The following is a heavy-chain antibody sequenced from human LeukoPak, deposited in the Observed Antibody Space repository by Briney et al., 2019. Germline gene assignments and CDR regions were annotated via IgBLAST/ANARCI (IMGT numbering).Heavy chain of an antibody. CDR3: AYGSGSYFGENWFDP. J-gene: IGHJ5*02. Sequence: GGSLRLSCAASGFTFSSYSMNWVRQAPGKGLEWVSYISSSSSTIYYADSVKGRFTISRDNAKNSLYLQMNSLRADDTAVYYCAYGSGSYFGENWFDPWGQGTLVAVSS. V-gene: IGHV3-48*04. D-gene: IGHD3-10*01. CDR2: ISSSSSTI. CDR1: GFTFSSYS.